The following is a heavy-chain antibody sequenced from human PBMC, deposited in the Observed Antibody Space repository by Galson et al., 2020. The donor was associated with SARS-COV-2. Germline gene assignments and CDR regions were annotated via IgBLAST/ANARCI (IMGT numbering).Heavy chain of an antibody. D-gene: IGHD3-3*01. J-gene: IGHJ6*02. CDR3: AKDRSDIKEWLRRVLEWVQSYGMDV. CDR2: ISYDGSNK. Sequence: TGGSLRLSCAPSGFTFSSYGMHWVRQAPGKGLEWVAVISYDGSNKYYADSVKGRHTITRDNSKNTLYLQLNSLGAEATAVYYCAKDRSDIKEWLRRVLEWVQSYGMDVWGQGTTVTFSS. CDR1: GFTFSSYG. V-gene: IGHV3-30*18.